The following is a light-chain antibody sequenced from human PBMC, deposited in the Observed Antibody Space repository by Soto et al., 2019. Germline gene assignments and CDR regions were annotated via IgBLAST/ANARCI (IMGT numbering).Light chain of an antibody. CDR2: GVN. CDR1: SSDFGDDKY. Sequence: QSALTQPASVSGSPGQSITVSCTGSSSDFGDDKYVSWYQQQPGKGPNLLIYGVNSRPSGISNRFSGSNSGNTASLTISGLQVEDEAEYFCGSFTTSRIWVFGGGTKLTVL. V-gene: IGLV2-14*01. CDR3: GSFTTSRIWV. J-gene: IGLJ3*02.